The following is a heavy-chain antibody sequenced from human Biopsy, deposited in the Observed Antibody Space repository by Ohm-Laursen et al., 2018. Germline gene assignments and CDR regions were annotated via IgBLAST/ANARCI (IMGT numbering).Heavy chain of an antibody. CDR3: TRGGYYYDSLAYYYWFDP. V-gene: IGHV1-2*02. D-gene: IGHD3-22*01. Sequence: GASVKVSCRASGYTFTGYHVHWVRQAPGQGLEWMGWINAKTGDTNYAQKFQGRVTMTWDTSIGTAYVDLSSLRSDDTAVYYCTRGGYYYDSLAYYYWFDPWGQGTLVTVSS. J-gene: IGHJ5*02. CDR2: INAKTGDT. CDR1: GYTFTGYH.